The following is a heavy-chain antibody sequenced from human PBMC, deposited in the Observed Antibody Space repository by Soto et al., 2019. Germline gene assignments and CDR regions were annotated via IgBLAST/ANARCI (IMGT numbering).Heavy chain of an antibody. D-gene: IGHD6-19*01. J-gene: IGHJ4*02. CDR2: INHSGST. Sequence: PSETLSLTCAVYGGSFSGYYWSWIRQPPGKGLEWIGEINHSGSTNYNPSLKSRVTISVDTSKNQFSLKLSSVTAADTAVYYCARGEFVSKNSSGWYYFDYWGQGTPVTVSS. V-gene: IGHV4-34*01. CDR1: GGSFSGYY. CDR3: ARGEFVSKNSSGWYYFDY.